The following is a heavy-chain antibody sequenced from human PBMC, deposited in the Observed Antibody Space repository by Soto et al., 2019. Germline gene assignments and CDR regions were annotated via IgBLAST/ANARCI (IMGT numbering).Heavy chain of an antibody. CDR1: GYSFTSYW. D-gene: IGHD2-2*01. J-gene: IGHJ3*02. CDR3: ARPYYCSSTSCDDAFDI. V-gene: IGHV5-10-1*01. CDR2: IDPSDSYT. Sequence: GESLKISCKGSGYSFTSYWISWVRQMPGKGLEWMGRIDPSDSYTNYSPSFQGHVTISADKFISTAYLQWSSLKASDTAMYYCARPYYCSSTSCDDAFDIWGQGTIVTVSS.